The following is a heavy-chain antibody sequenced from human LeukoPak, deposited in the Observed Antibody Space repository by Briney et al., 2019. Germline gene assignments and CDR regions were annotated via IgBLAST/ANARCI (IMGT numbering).Heavy chain of an antibody. Sequence: SETLSLTCTVSGGSISSHYWSWIRQPPGKGLEWIGYIYYSGSTNYNPSLKSRVTVSVDTSKNQLSLKLSSVTAADTAVYYGARVGGRNYYFDYWGQGTLVTVSS. J-gene: IGHJ4*02. V-gene: IGHV4-59*11. D-gene: IGHD2-15*01. CDR3: ARVGGRNYYFDY. CDR1: GGSISSHY. CDR2: IYYSGST.